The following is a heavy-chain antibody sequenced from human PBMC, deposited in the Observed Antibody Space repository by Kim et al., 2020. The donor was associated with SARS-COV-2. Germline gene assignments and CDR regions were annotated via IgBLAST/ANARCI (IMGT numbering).Heavy chain of an antibody. Sequence: SETLSLTCAVFGSSISSSVGSSTCYSGWIRQPPGKGLECVGSIYSNGATYYNPSLKSRVAISVDTSNGEFSLTLNSVTAADTAVYYYPRHTVRYYFDSWGQGARVTVSS. CDR3: PRHTVRYYFDS. J-gene: IGHJ4*02. CDR2: IYSNGAT. V-gene: IGHV4-39*01. CDR1: GSSISSSVGSSTCY.